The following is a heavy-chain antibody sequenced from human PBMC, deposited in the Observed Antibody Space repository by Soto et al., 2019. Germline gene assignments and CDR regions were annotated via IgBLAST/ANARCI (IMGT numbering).Heavy chain of an antibody. D-gene: IGHD3-22*01. CDR1: GGSISSGDYY. Sequence: KTSETLSLTCTVSGGSISSGDYYWSWIRQPPVKGLEWIGYIYHSGSTYYNPSLKSRVTISVDTSKNQFSLKLSSVTAADTAVYYCAREAGREEGRHYYDSGSWFDPWGQGTLVTVSS. V-gene: IGHV4-30-4*01. CDR3: AREAGREEGRHYYDSGSWFDP. CDR2: IYHSGST. J-gene: IGHJ5*02.